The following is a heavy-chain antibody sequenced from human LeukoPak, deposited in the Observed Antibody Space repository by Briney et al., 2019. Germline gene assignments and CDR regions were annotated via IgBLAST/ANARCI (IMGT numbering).Heavy chain of an antibody. V-gene: IGHV4-59*01. CDR1: GGSISSYY. Sequence: SETLSLTCTVSGGSISSYYWSWIRQPPGKGLEWIGYIYYSGSTNYSPSLKSRVTISVDTSKNQFSLKLSSVTAADTAVYYCARLGTAAAGSERGFDYWGQGTLVTVSS. D-gene: IGHD6-13*01. CDR2: IYYSGST. J-gene: IGHJ4*02. CDR3: ARLGTAAAGSERGFDY.